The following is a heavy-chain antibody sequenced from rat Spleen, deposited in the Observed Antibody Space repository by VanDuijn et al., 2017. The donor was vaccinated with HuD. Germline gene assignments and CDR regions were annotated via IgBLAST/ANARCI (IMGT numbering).Heavy chain of an antibody. J-gene: IGHJ2*01. CDR1: EFIFSNYG. Sequence: EVQLVESGGGLVQPGRSLKLSCVASEFIFSNYGMHWLRQAPAKGLEWVASISPSGGSTYYRDYVKGRFTVSRDNAKSTLYLQMDSLRSEDTATYYCARHGTINTMVRYYFDYWGQGDMVTVSS. D-gene: IGHD1-1*01. V-gene: IGHV5-19*01. CDR2: ISPSGGST. CDR3: ARHGTINTMVRYYFDY.